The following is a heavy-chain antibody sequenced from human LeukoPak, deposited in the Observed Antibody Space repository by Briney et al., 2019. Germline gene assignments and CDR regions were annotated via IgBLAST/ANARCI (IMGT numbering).Heavy chain of an antibody. J-gene: IGHJ6*03. CDR3: ASQGHHGKIVGTTLSYFYMDV. V-gene: IGHV4-34*01. Sequence: SETLSLTCAVYGGSFSGYYWSWIRQPPGKGLEWIGEINHNGSTNYNPSLKSRVTISVDTSKNQFSLKLSSVTAADTAFYYCASQGHHGKIVGTTLSYFYMDVWGKGTTVTVSS. CDR1: GGSFSGYY. CDR2: INHNGST. D-gene: IGHD1-26*01.